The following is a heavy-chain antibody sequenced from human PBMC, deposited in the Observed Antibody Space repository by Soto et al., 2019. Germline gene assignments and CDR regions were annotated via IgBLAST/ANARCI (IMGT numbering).Heavy chain of an antibody. CDR2: INTDGRST. CDR1: EFTFSSYW. V-gene: IGHV3-74*01. CDR3: ASTTHSNFLDY. J-gene: IGHJ4*02. Sequence: EVQLVESGGGLVQPGGSLRLSCAASEFTFSSYWMHWVRQAPGKGLVWVSRINTDGRSTNYADSVKGRFTISRDNATNTLYLQMNSLRAEDTAVYYCASTTHSNFLDYWGQGTLVTVSS. D-gene: IGHD1-26*01.